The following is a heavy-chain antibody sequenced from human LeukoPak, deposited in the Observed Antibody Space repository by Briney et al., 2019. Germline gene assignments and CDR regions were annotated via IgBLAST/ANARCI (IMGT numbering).Heavy chain of an antibody. CDR2: ISAYNGNT. CDR3: ARDGPGVAVAGNYYFDY. D-gene: IGHD6-19*01. CDR1: GYTFTSYG. Sequence: ASVKVSCKASGYTFTSYGISWVRQAPGQGLERMGWISAYNGNTNYAQKLQGRVTMTTDTSTSTAYMELRSLRSDDTVVYYCARDGPGVAVAGNYYFDYWGQGTLVTVSS. J-gene: IGHJ4*02. V-gene: IGHV1-18*01.